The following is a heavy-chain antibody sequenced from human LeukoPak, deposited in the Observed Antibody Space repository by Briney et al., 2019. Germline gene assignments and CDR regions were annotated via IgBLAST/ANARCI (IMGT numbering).Heavy chain of an antibody. CDR1: GNTFTDYY. CDR3: AKVWHTAISGWNWFDP. D-gene: IGHD6-19*01. CDR2: INPNSADT. Sequence: ASVKVSCKATGNTFTDYYIYWVRQAPGQGLECMGWINPNSADTNYAQKFQGRVTMTRDTSISTAYMELSSLRSDDTAIYYCAKVWHTAISGWNWFDPWGQGTLVTVS. J-gene: IGHJ5*02. V-gene: IGHV1-2*02.